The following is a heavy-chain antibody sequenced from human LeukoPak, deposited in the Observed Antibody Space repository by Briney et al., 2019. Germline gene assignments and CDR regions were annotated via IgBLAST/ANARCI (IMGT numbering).Heavy chain of an antibody. Sequence: GGSLRLSYASSGFTFSSYAMHWVRQAPGKGLEWVAIISYDGSNKYYGDSVKGRFTISRDNSKNTLYLQMNSLRAEDTAVYYCARVRTRGDYGRDDAFDIWGQGTMVTVSS. D-gene: IGHD4-17*01. V-gene: IGHV3-30-3*01. CDR1: GFTFSSYA. CDR3: ARVRTRGDYGRDDAFDI. J-gene: IGHJ3*02. CDR2: ISYDGSNK.